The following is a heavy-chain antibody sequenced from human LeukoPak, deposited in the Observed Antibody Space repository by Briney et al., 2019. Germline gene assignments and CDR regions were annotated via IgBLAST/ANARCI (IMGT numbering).Heavy chain of an antibody. CDR1: GGSFSGYY. D-gene: IGHD3-10*01. J-gene: IGHJ4*02. V-gene: IGHV4-34*01. CDR2: INHSGST. CDR3: ARRRNNWYYGSGSYYLDY. Sequence: SETLSLTCAVYGGSFSGYYWSWIRQPPGKGLEWIGEINHSGSTNYNPSLKRRVTISVDTSKNQFSLKLSSVTAADTAVYYCARRRNNWYYGSGSYYLDYWGQGTLVTVSS.